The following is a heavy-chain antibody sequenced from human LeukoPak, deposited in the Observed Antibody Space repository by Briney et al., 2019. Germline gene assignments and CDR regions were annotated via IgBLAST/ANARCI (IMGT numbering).Heavy chain of an antibody. CDR1: GGSISSGGYY. Sequence: SETLSLTCTVSGGSISSGGYYWSWIRLPPGKGLEWIGYIYHSGSTYYNPSLKSRVTISVDRSKNQFSLKLSSVTAADTAVYYCARAGYCSSTSCHGLRWFDPWGQGTLVTVSS. J-gene: IGHJ5*02. D-gene: IGHD2-2*03. CDR2: IYHSGST. V-gene: IGHV4-30-2*01. CDR3: ARAGYCSSTSCHGLRWFDP.